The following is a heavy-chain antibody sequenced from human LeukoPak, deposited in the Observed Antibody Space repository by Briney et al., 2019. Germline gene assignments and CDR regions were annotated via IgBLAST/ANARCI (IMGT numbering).Heavy chain of an antibody. Sequence: GASVKVSCKASGYTFTSYGISWVRQAPGQGLEWMGWISAYNGNTNYAQKLQGRVTMTTDTSTSTAYMELRSLRSDDTAVYYCARVSGSYYVTDWYFDLWGRGTLVTVSS. CDR1: GYTFTSYG. CDR3: ARVSGSYYVTDWYFDL. V-gene: IGHV1-18*01. J-gene: IGHJ2*01. D-gene: IGHD1-26*01. CDR2: ISAYNGNT.